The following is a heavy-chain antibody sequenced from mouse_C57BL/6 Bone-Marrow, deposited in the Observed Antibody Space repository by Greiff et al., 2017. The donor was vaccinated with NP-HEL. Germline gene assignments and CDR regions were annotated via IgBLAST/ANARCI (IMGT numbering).Heavy chain of an antibody. J-gene: IGHJ2*01. CDR3: ARGGYYGRKLVDY. CDR2: IYPGSGST. V-gene: IGHV1-55*01. D-gene: IGHD1-1*01. Sequence: QVQLQQPGAELVKPGASVKMSCKASGYTLTSYWITWVKQRPGQGLEWIGDIYPGSGSTNYNEKFKSKATLTVDTSSSTAYMQLSSLTSEDSAVYYCARGGYYGRKLVDYWGQGTTLTVSS. CDR1: GYTLTSYW.